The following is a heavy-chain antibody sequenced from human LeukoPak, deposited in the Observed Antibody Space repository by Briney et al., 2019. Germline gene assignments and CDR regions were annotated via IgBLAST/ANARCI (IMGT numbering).Heavy chain of an antibody. Sequence: ASVKVSCKASGYTFTSYDINWVRQATGQGLEWMGWMNPNSGNTGYAQKFQGRVTMTRNTYISTAYMELSSLRSEDTAVYYCARGSSSSWYMGCYFDYWGQGTLVTVSS. V-gene: IGHV1-8*01. CDR1: GYTFTSYD. D-gene: IGHD6-13*01. CDR2: MNPNSGNT. CDR3: ARGSSSSWYMGCYFDY. J-gene: IGHJ4*02.